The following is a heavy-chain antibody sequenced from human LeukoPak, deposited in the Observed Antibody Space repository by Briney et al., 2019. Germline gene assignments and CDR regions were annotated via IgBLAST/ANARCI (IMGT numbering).Heavy chain of an antibody. D-gene: IGHD3-22*01. Sequence: GGSLRLSCAASGFTVSSNCMSWVRQAPGKGLEWVSVIYSGGSTYYADSVKGRFTVSRDNSKNTLYLQMNSLRAEDTAVYYCARDRVEYYDSSGYYYNSAFDIWGQGTMVTVSS. CDR3: ARDRVEYYDSSGYYYNSAFDI. CDR2: IYSGGST. V-gene: IGHV3-53*01. CDR1: GFTVSSNC. J-gene: IGHJ3*02.